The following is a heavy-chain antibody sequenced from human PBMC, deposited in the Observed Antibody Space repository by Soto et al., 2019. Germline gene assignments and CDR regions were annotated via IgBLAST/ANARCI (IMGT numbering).Heavy chain of an antibody. CDR2: ISSSSRTI. CDR1: GFPSSSYA. V-gene: IGHV3-48*01. D-gene: IGHD6-13*01. J-gene: IGHJ5*02. CDR3: ARHPERIAQIGWFDP. Sequence: EVQLVESGGGLVQPGGPLSLSGPPPGFPSSSYALNWFRQAPGRGLGGVSYISSSSRTIYYADSVKGRFTISRDNAKNSLYLQMNSLRAEDTAVYYCARHPERIAQIGWFDPWGQGTLVTVSS.